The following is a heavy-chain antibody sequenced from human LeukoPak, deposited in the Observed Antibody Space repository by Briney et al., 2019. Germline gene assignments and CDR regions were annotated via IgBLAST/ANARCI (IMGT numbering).Heavy chain of an antibody. CDR3: ARVRPGYDILTAISYYYYMDV. V-gene: IGHV5-51*01. CDR1: GYSFTSYW. Sequence: GESLKISCKGSGYSFTSYWIGWVRQMPGKGLEWMGIIYPGDSDTRYSPSFQGQVTISADKSISTAYLQWSSLRSEDTAVYYCARVRPGYDILTAISYYYYMDVWGKGTTVTISS. CDR2: IYPGDSDT. D-gene: IGHD3-9*01. J-gene: IGHJ6*03.